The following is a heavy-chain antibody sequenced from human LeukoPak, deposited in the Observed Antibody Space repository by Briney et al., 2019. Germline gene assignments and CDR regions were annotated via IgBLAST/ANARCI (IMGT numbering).Heavy chain of an antibody. V-gene: IGHV3-23*01. D-gene: IGHD6-13*01. CDR1: GFTFSSYA. CDR2: ISGGGSST. J-gene: IGHJ6*02. Sequence: GGSLRLSCAASGFTFSSYAMSWARQAPGKGLEWVSAISGGGSSTYSADSVKGRFTISRDNSKNTLYLQMNSLRGEDTAVYYCAKAVAAAAYHFYGMDVWGQGTTVTVSS. CDR3: AKAVAAAAYHFYGMDV.